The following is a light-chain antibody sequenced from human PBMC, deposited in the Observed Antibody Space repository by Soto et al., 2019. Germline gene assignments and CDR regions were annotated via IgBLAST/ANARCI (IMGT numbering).Light chain of an antibody. Sequence: PGEGATLSCMASQNLDSYLAWYQQKPGQAPRLVIHDVSSRATGIPARFSGSGSGTDFTLTISSLEPEDFAVYYCQQRRDWPITFGQGTRLEIK. J-gene: IGKJ5*01. CDR2: DVS. V-gene: IGKV3-11*01. CDR1: QNLDSY. CDR3: QQRRDWPIT.